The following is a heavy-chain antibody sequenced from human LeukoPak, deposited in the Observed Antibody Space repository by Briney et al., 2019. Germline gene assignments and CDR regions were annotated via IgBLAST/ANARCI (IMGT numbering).Heavy chain of an antibody. V-gene: IGHV5-51*01. CDR2: VYPAGSRI. D-gene: IGHD1-14*01. J-gene: IGHJ5*02. Sequence: KSGESLNISCKGSEYDFANYWIGWVRQLPGKGLEWMGIVYPAGSRIHYNPSFQGHVTMSVDSSISTAFLQWTSLKASDTAMYFCARRKFSDTWFDPWGQGILVTVSS. CDR1: EYDFANYW. CDR3: ARRKFSDTWFDP.